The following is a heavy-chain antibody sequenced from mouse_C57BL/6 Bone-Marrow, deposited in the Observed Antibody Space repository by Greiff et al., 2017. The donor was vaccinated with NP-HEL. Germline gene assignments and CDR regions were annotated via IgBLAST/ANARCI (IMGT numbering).Heavy chain of an antibody. CDR3: AREEFSCWGYPLAY. J-gene: IGHJ3*01. D-gene: IGHD2-2*01. CDR1: GFTFTDYY. V-gene: IGHV1-36*01. Sequence: EVQLVESGPVLVKPGPSVKISCKASGFTFTDYYMHWVKQSHGKSLEWIGLVYPYNGCTSYNQKFKGKATLTVDTSSSTAYMELNSLTSEDSAVYYCAREEFSCWGYPLAYGGRGTLVTVTA. CDR2: VYPYNGCT.